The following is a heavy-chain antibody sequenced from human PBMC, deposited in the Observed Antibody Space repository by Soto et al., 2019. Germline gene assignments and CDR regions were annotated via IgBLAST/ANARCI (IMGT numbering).Heavy chain of an antibody. CDR3: ARSRNVAVAGVIFLGY. J-gene: IGHJ4*02. Sequence: QVQLVQSGAEVQKPGSSVKVSCKASGGTFSSYAISWVRQAPGQGLEWMGGIIPIFGTANYAQKYQGRVTITADESTSTAYLELSSLRSEDTAVYYCARSRNVAVAGVIFLGYWGQGTLVTVSS. CDR2: IIPIFGTA. V-gene: IGHV1-69*01. CDR1: GGTFSSYA. D-gene: IGHD6-19*01.